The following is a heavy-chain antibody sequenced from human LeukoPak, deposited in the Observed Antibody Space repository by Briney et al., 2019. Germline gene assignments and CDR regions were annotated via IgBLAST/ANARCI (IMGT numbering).Heavy chain of an antibody. J-gene: IGHJ4*02. CDR1: GFTFDIYG. D-gene: IGHD3-16*01. Sequence: GGSLRLSCAASGFTFDIYGMNWIRQAPGKGLEWVSYISSGSSPKYYADSVRGRFTISRDNAKKSLYLQMNSLRVEDTAVYYCARGDDGAYWGQGTLVTVSS. CDR2: ISSGSSPK. V-gene: IGHV3-48*04. CDR3: ARGDDGAY.